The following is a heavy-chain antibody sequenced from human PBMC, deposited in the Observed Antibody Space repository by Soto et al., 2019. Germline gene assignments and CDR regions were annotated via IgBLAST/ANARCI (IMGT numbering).Heavy chain of an antibody. CDR3: ARSAYYYDSSGYYPH. J-gene: IGHJ4*02. Sequence: GXSVKGSCKASGGTFSSYAISWVREAPGQGLEWMGGIIPIFGTANYAQKFQGRVTITADESTSTAYMELSSLRSEDTAVYYCARSAYYYDSSGYYPHWGQGTLVTVSS. CDR1: GGTFSSYA. V-gene: IGHV1-69*01. D-gene: IGHD3-22*01. CDR2: IIPIFGTA.